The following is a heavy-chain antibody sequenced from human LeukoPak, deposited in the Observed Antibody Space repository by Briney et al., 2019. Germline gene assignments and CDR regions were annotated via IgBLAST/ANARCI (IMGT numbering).Heavy chain of an antibody. Sequence: GGSLRLSCAASGFTFSSYDLNWVCQAPGKGLEWVSSIGAAYDTYYPDSVKGRFTISRENAKNSLHLQMSSQTAGDTAVYYCARATAGLEYWGQGTLVTVSS. CDR2: IGAAYDT. CDR3: ARATAGLEY. CDR1: GFTFSSYD. D-gene: IGHD6-19*01. V-gene: IGHV3-13*01. J-gene: IGHJ4*02.